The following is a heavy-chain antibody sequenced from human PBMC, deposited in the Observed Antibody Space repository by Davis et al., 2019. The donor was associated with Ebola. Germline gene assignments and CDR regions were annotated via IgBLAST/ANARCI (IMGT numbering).Heavy chain of an antibody. CDR3: ARVGDYKDWYFDL. J-gene: IGHJ2*01. CDR1: GFTFSSYA. D-gene: IGHD3-16*01. CDR2: ISSNGGST. V-gene: IGHV3-64*01. Sequence: GESLKIPCAASGFTFSSYAMHWVRQAPGKGLEYVSAISSNGGSTYYANSVKGRFTISRDNSKNTLYLQMGSLRAEDMAVYYCARVGDYKDWYFDLWGRGTLVTVSS.